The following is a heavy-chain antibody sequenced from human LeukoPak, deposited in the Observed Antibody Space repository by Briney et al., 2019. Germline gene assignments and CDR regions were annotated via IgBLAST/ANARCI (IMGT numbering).Heavy chain of an antibody. CDR3: AKDPPNYYGSGSYYENNWFDP. D-gene: IGHD3-10*01. V-gene: IGHV3-23*01. J-gene: IGHJ5*02. CDR1: GFTFSSYA. Sequence: PGGSLRLSCAASGFTFSSYAMSWVRQSPGKGLEWVSAFSGSGGSTYYADSVKGRFTISRDNAKNSLYLQMNSLRAADTAVYYCAKDPPNYYGSGSYYENNWFDPWGQGTLVTVSS. CDR2: FSGSGGST.